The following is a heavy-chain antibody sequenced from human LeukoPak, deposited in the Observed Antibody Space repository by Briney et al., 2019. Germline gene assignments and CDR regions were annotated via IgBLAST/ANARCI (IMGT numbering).Heavy chain of an antibody. CDR1: GLTFSTYS. V-gene: IGHV3-48*02. CDR3: ARGSHYFDY. J-gene: IGHJ4*02. Sequence: PGGSLRLSCAASGLTFSTYSMVWVRQAPGKGLEWVSYISSSSSTISYADSVKGRFTISRDNAKNSLYLQMNSLRDEDTAVYYCARGSHYFDYWGQGTLATVSS. D-gene: IGHD3-10*01. CDR2: ISSSSSTI.